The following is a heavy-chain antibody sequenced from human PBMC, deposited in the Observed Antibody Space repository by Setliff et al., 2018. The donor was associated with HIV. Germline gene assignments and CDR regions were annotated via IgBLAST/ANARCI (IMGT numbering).Heavy chain of an antibody. D-gene: IGHD2-15*01. CDR2: IYSSGTT. Sequence: SETLSLTCTVSGGPMSGYYWSWLRQPPVKGLEWIGYIYSSGTTNYNPSFKSRVSISLDTSRSQFSLMLSSVTAADTAIYYCAKYWRASGTYVFDIWGLGTMVTVS. CDR3: AKYWRASGTYVFDI. CDR1: GGPMSGYY. J-gene: IGHJ3*02. V-gene: IGHV4-4*08.